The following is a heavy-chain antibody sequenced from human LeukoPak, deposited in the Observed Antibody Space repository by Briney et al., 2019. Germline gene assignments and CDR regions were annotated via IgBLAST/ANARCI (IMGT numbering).Heavy chain of an antibody. CDR2: IKADGSGD. CDR1: GFTFSGYH. D-gene: IGHD1-1*01. Sequence: GGSLRLSCAASGFTFSGYHMTWVRQAPGKGLGWGAMIKADGSGDYYVDSVKGRFTISRDDAKNSLHLQMNGLRAEDTAVYYCAKSRSGSANWALQIFDNWGQGTLVTVSS. CDR3: AKSRSGSANWALQIFDN. J-gene: IGHJ4*02. V-gene: IGHV3-7*01.